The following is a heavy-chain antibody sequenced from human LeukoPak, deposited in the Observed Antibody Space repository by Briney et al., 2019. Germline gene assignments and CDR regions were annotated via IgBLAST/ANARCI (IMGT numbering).Heavy chain of an antibody. D-gene: IGHD6-19*01. J-gene: IGHJ6*02. CDR3: AKAAVALDV. CDR2: ISYDGSNK. CDR1: GFTFSSYG. V-gene: IGHV3-30*18. Sequence: GGSLSLSCAASGFTFSSYGMHWVRQAPGKGLEWVAVISYDGSNKYYADSVKGRFTISRDNSKNTLYLQMNSLRAEDTAVYYCAKAAVALDVWGQGTTVTVSS.